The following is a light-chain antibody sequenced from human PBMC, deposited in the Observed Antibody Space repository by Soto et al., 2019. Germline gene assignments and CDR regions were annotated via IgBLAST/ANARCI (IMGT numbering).Light chain of an antibody. Sequence: QSALTQPASVSGSPGQSVTISCTGTSSDIGAYNYVSWYQHHPGKAPKLIIYAVSNRPSGVSNRFSCSKSANTASLTISGLLAEDEAEYYCTSYVSSNLLIFGGGTKLTVL. V-gene: IGLV2-14*01. CDR2: AVS. CDR3: TSYVSSNLLI. CDR1: SSDIGAYNY. J-gene: IGLJ2*01.